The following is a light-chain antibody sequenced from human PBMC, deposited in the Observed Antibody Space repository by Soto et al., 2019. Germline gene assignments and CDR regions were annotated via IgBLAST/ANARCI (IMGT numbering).Light chain of an antibody. CDR3: QHYNSYSEA. J-gene: IGKJ1*01. CDR1: QTISSW. V-gene: IGKV1-5*03. CDR2: KAS. Sequence: DIQMTQSPSTLSGSVGDRVTITCRARQTISSWLAWYQQKPGKAPKLLIYKASTLKSGVPSRFSGSRSRTKFTLPISSLQPGDFATYYGQHYNSYSEAFGQGTKVDI.